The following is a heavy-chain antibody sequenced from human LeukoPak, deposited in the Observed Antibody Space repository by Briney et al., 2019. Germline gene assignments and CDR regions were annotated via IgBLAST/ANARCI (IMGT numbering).Heavy chain of an antibody. Sequence: AGGSLRLSCAASGFTFSSYAMSWVRQAPGKGLEWVSAISGSGGSTYYADSVKGRFTISRDNSKNTLYLQMNSLRAEDTAVYYCAKDVSRLLANDAFDIWGQGTMVTVSS. V-gene: IGHV3-23*01. CDR3: AKDVSRLLANDAFDI. D-gene: IGHD5-12*01. CDR2: ISGSGGST. J-gene: IGHJ3*02. CDR1: GFTFSSYA.